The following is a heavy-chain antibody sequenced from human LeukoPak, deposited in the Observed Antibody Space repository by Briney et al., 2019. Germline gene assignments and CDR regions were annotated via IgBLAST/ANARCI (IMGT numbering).Heavy chain of an antibody. D-gene: IGHD4-17*01. CDR2: IIPIFGTA. V-gene: IGHV1-69*05. CDR1: GGTFSSYA. J-gene: IGHJ4*02. Sequence: SVKVSCKASGGTFSSYAISWVRQAPGQGLEWMGRIIPIFGTANYAQKFQGRVTITTDESTSTAYMELSSLRSEDTAVYCCARVLNDYGDYSFDYWGQGTLVTVSS. CDR3: ARVLNDYGDYSFDY.